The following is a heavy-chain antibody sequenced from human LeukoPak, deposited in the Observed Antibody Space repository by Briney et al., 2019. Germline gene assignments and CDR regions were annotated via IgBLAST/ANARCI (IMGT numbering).Heavy chain of an antibody. CDR2: ISSSSHI. CDR1: GFTFSTYA. CDR3: ARARPYCTNGVCYRAYYFDY. V-gene: IGHV3-21*01. D-gene: IGHD2-8*01. J-gene: IGHJ4*02. Sequence: PGGSLRLSCAASGFTFSTYAMNWVRQAPGKGLEWVSSISSSSHIFHADSVKGRFTISRDNAKNSLFLQMNSLRVEDTAVYYCARARPYCTNGVCYRAYYFDYWGQGTLVTVSS.